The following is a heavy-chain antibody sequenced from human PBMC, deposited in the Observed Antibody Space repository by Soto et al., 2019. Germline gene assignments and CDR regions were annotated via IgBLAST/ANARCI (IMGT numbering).Heavy chain of an antibody. V-gene: IGHV4-39*02. CDR1: GGSISSYF. J-gene: IGHJ4*02. Sequence: SETLSLTCTVSGGSISSYFWAWIRQPPGKGLEWIGSIYYNGKTYYSPSLKSRLNVSVDTSKNQFSLKLTSVTAADTAIYYCARDRYGGFDYWGLGTLVTVSS. CDR2: IYYNGKT. CDR3: ARDRYGGFDY. D-gene: IGHD3-9*01.